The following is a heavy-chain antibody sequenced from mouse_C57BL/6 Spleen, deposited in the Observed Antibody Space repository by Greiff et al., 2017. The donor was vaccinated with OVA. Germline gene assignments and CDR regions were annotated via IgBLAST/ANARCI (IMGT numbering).Heavy chain of an antibody. D-gene: IGHD1-1*01. Sequence: VQLQQSGAELVRPGASVKLSCTASGFNIKDDYMHWVKQRPEQGLEWIGWIDPENGDTEYASKFQGKATITADTSSNTAYLQLSSLTSEDTAVYYCTITTVVGTGYWGQGTTLTVSS. CDR2: IDPENGDT. J-gene: IGHJ2*01. CDR3: TITTVVGTGY. CDR1: GFNIKDDY. V-gene: IGHV14-4*01.